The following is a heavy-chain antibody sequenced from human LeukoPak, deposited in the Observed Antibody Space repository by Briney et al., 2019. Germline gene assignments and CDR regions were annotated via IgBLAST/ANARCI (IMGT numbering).Heavy chain of an antibody. V-gene: IGHV1-69*13. D-gene: IGHD4-17*01. CDR2: NIPIFGTA. CDR3: ARGPTVTTKPYYYYGTDV. CDR1: GGTFSSYA. J-gene: IGHJ6*04. Sequence: SVKVSCKASGGTFSSYAISWVRQAPGQGLEWMGGNIPIFGTANYAQKFQGRVTITADESTSTAYMELSSLRSEDTAVYYCARGPTVTTKPYYYYGTDVWGKGTTVTVSS.